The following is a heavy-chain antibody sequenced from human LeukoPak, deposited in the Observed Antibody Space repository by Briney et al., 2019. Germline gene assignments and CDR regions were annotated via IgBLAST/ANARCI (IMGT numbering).Heavy chain of an antibody. V-gene: IGHV3-66*01. Sequence: PGGSLRLSCAASGFTVSSNYMSWVRQAPGKGLEWVSVIYSGGSTYYADSVKGRFTISRDNSKNTLYLQMNSLRAEDTAVYYCARGSTVVTPLFDYWGQGTLVTVSS. CDR3: ARGSTVVTPLFDY. CDR2: IYSGGST. CDR1: GFTVSSNY. J-gene: IGHJ4*02. D-gene: IGHD4-23*01.